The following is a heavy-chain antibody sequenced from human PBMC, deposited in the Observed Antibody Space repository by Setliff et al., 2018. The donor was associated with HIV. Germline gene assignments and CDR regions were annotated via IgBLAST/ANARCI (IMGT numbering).Heavy chain of an antibody. CDR3: ARSLYDSSDYPMTY. Sequence: ASVKVSCKAFGYTFSTNAIHWVRQAPGQRLEWMGYINAGDDNTRYSEKFQGRVTITRDTSTSTAYMELRSLRSDDTAVYYCARSLYDSSDYPMTYWGQGTLVTVSS. D-gene: IGHD3-22*01. V-gene: IGHV1-3*01. CDR2: INAGDDNT. CDR1: GYTFSTNA. J-gene: IGHJ4*02.